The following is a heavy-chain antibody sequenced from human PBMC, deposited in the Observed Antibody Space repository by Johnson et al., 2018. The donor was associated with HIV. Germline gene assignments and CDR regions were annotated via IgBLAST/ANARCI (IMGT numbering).Heavy chain of an antibody. D-gene: IGHD2/OR15-2a*01. V-gene: IGHV3-23*04. CDR3: AVEGASNPDGFDI. CDR1: GFTFSTNA. Sequence: EVQVVESGSLLPPGGSLRLSCAASGFTFSTNAMSWVRQAPGKGLEWVSGICDSGGRTDYADSVKGRFSISRDNSKNTLYLQVNSLRAEDTAVYYCAVEGASNPDGFDIWGQGTTVTVSS. CDR2: ICDSGGRT. J-gene: IGHJ3*02.